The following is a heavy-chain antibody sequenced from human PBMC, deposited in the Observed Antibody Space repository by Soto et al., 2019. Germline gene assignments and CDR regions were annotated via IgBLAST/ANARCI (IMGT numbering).Heavy chain of an antibody. J-gene: IGHJ5*02. Sequence: SETLSLTCTVSGGSISSYYWSWIRQPPGKRLEWIGYIYFSGSTNYNPSLKSRVTISEDTSKNQFSLKLSAVTAADTAVYYCARQGPAARLYNWFDPCGQGTLVTVSS. D-gene: IGHD2-2*01. V-gene: IGHV4-59*01. CDR3: ARQGPAARLYNWFDP. CDR2: IYFSGST. CDR1: GGSISSYY.